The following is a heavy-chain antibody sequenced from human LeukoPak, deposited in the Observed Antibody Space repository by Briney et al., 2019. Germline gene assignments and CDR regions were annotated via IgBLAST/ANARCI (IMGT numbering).Heavy chain of an antibody. Sequence: SETLSLTCTVSGGSISSSSYYWGWIRQPPGKGLEWIGSIYYSGSTYYNPSLESRVTISVDTSKNQFSLKLSSVTAADTAVYYCARVGYDYIWGSYRDDAFDIWGQGTMVTVSS. J-gene: IGHJ3*02. CDR3: ARVGYDYIWGSYRDDAFDI. V-gene: IGHV4-39*01. CDR1: GGSISSSSYY. D-gene: IGHD3-16*02. CDR2: IYYSGST.